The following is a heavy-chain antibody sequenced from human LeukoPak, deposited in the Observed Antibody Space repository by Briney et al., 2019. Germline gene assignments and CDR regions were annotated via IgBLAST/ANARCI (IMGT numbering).Heavy chain of an antibody. CDR3: AKAAGIAAAGKRDYFDY. J-gene: IGHJ4*02. V-gene: IGHV3-9*01. Sequence: PGGSLRLSCAASGFTFDDYAMHWVRHAPGKGLEWVSGISWNSGSIDYADSVKGRFTISRDNAKNSLFLQMNSLSAEDTALYYCAKAAGIAAAGKRDYFDYWGQGTLVTVSS. CDR2: ISWNSGSI. CDR1: GFTFDDYA. D-gene: IGHD6-13*01.